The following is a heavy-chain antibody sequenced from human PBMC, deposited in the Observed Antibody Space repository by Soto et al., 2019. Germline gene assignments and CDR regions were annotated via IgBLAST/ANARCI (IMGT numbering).Heavy chain of an antibody. CDR1: GYSFTGYA. V-gene: IGHV1-18*01. J-gene: IGHJ4*02. D-gene: IGHD3-9*01. CDR2: ISTYNSNT. CDR3: ARVSYDILTGYYPHYFDY. Sequence: QIQLVQSGVEVKKPGASVKVSCRASGYSFTGYALAWVRQAPGQGLEWVGWISTYNSNTNYAQKFHGRVTMTTDTSTTTAHMELRNMRSDDTAVYYCARVSYDILTGYYPHYFDYWGQGTLVTVSS.